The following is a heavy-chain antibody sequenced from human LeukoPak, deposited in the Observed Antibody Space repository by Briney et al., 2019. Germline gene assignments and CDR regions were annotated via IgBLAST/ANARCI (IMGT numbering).Heavy chain of an antibody. CDR3: ARSTNRLDS. CDR2: MYNGGTT. D-gene: IGHD1-14*01. J-gene: IGHJ4*02. CDR1: GASISGSISGGTYY. V-gene: IGHV4-61*02. Sequence: SETLSLTCTVSGASISGSISGGTYYWNWIRQPAGKGLEWIGRMYNGGTTINYSPPLKSRVAISVDTSKNQFSLNVTSVTAADTAVYYCARSTNRLDSWGQGTLVTVSS.